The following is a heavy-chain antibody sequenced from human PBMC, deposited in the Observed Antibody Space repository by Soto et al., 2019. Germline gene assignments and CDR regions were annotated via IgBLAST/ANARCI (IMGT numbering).Heavy chain of an antibody. Sequence: GASVKVSCKASGYTFTNYGISWVRQAPGQGLEWMGWISAYNGNTKYAQKLQGRVTMTTDTSTSTAYMELRSLRSDDTAVYYCARGVGLGSYYKQYNWFDPWGQGTLVTVSS. V-gene: IGHV1-18*01. J-gene: IGHJ5*02. CDR2: ISAYNGNT. CDR3: ARGVGLGSYYKQYNWFDP. CDR1: GYTFTNYG. D-gene: IGHD3-10*01.